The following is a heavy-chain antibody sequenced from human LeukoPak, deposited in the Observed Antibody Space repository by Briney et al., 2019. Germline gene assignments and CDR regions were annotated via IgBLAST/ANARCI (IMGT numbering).Heavy chain of an antibody. CDR3: ARETAAAGGRRFDP. J-gene: IGHJ5*02. Sequence: SETLSLTCTVSGGSISSYYWSWIRQPPGEGLEWIGYIYYSGSTNYNPSLKSRVTISVDTSKNQFSLKLSSVTAADTAVYYCARETAAAGGRRFDPWGQGTLVTVSS. CDR2: IYYSGST. D-gene: IGHD6-13*01. V-gene: IGHV4-59*01. CDR1: GGSISSYY.